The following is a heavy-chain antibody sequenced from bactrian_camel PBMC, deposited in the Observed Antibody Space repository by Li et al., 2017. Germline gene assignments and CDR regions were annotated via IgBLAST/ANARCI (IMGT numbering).Heavy chain of an antibody. V-gene: IGHV3-2*01. D-gene: IGHD2*01. J-gene: IGHJ7*01. Sequence: HVQLVESGGGLVQPGGSLRLSCAASGFSFSTYYMTWVRQAPGKGLEWVSSVSEDGRNTYYANSVKGRFTMSRDNAKNTVYLQMNSLKAEDTAVYYCVRDRGGGSQYWNYGMDYWGQGTQVTVS. CDR2: VSEDGRNT. CDR1: GFSFSTYY.